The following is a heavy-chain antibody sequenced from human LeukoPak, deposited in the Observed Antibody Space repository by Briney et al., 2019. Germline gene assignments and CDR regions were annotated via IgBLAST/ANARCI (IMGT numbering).Heavy chain of an antibody. CDR1: GFTFGSYA. CDR2: ISGSGGST. V-gene: IGHV3-23*01. D-gene: IGHD3-22*01. CDR3: AKDVDSSGYPTYYFDH. Sequence: GGSLRLSCVGSGFTFGSYAMSWVRQAPGKGLEWVSVISGSGGSTNHADSVKGRFTISRDNSKNTLYLQTNSLRAEDTAVYYCAKDVDSSGYPTYYFDHWGQGTLLTVSS. J-gene: IGHJ4*02.